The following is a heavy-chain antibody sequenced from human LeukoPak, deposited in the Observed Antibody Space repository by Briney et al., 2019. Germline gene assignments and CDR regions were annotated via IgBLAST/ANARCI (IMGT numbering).Heavy chain of an antibody. D-gene: IGHD5/OR15-5a*01. J-gene: IGHJ6*02. CDR2: INHSGST. CDR3: ARGFRLRIYYVMDV. Sequence: SETLSLTCAVYGGSFSGYCWSWIRQPPGKGLGWIGEINHSGSTNYNPSLKSRVTISVDTSKNQFSLKLSSVTAADTAVYYCARGFRLRIYYVMDVWGQGTTVTVSS. CDR1: GGSFSGYC. V-gene: IGHV4-34*01.